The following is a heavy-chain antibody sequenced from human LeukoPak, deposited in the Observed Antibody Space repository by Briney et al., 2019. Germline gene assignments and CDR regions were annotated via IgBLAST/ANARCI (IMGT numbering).Heavy chain of an antibody. CDR2: ISSSSSYI. D-gene: IGHD4-17*01. CDR1: GFTFSSYS. Sequence: GGSLRLSCAASGFTFSSYSMNWVRQAPGKGLEWVSSISSSSSYIYYADSVKGRFTISRDNAKNSLYLQMNSLRAEDTAVYYCARDRDGDYGIVWGQGTLVTVSS. J-gene: IGHJ4*02. V-gene: IGHV3-21*01. CDR3: ARDRDGDYGIV.